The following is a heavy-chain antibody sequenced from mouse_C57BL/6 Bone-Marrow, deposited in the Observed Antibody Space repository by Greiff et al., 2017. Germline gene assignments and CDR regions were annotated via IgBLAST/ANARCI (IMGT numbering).Heavy chain of an antibody. CDR1: GFSLTSYG. CDR2: IWRGGST. CDR3: AKRHYGNYAYWYFDV. V-gene: IGHV2-5*01. D-gene: IGHD2-1*01. J-gene: IGHJ1*03. Sequence: QVQLKESGPGLVQPSQSLSITCTVSGFSLTSYGVHWVRQSPGKGLEWLGVIWRGGSTDYNAAFMSRLSITKDNSKSQVLFKMNSLQADDTAIYYCAKRHYGNYAYWYFDVWGTGTTVTVSS.